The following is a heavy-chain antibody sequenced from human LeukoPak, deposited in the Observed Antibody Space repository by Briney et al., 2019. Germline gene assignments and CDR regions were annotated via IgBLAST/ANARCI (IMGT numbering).Heavy chain of an antibody. CDR1: GFTFSTYA. J-gene: IGHJ4*02. Sequence: PGGSLRLSCAASGFTFSTYAMNWVRQAPGKGLEWVSGVGGSDGSTFYADSVKGRFTISRDISKNILYLQINSLRAEDTALYYCAKGSGSSGWLYFDHWGQGTLVTLSS. CDR2: VGGSDGST. D-gene: IGHD6-19*01. CDR3: AKGSGSSGWLYFDH. V-gene: IGHV3-23*01.